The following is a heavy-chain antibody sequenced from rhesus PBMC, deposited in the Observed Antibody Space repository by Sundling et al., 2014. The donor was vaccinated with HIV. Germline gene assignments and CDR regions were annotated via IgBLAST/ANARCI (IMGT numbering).Heavy chain of an antibody. CDR1: GGSISPYH. V-gene: IGHV4-165*01. Sequence: QVQLQESGPGLVKPSETLSLTCAVSGGSISPYHWNWIRQPPGKGLEWIGSIGGSSGTTHYNPSLKRRVTISTDTSNNQFSLNLISVTAADTAVYYCARERGSRVDFWGQGVLVTVSS. CDR2: IGGSSGTT. J-gene: IGHJ4*01. D-gene: IGHD5-42*01. CDR3: ARERGSRVDF.